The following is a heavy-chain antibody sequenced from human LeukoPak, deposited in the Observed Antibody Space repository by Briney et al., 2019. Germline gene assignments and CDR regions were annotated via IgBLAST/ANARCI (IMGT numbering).Heavy chain of an antibody. Sequence: PGGSLRLSCAASGFTFSSYGMHWVRQAPGKGLEWVAVISYDGSNKYYADSVKGRFTISRDNSKNTLYLQMNSLRAEDTAVYYCAKARGYSGREAFDIWGQGTMVTVSS. CDR3: AKARGYSGREAFDI. CDR2: ISYDGSNK. D-gene: IGHD5-12*01. V-gene: IGHV3-30*18. CDR1: GFTFSSYG. J-gene: IGHJ3*02.